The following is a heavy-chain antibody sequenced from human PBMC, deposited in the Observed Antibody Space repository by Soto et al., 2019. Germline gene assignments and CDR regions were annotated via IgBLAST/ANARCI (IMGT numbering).Heavy chain of an antibody. D-gene: IGHD2-15*01. J-gene: IGHJ4*02. CDR3: VRGQEVGAHFFDS. Sequence: EVQLVESGGGLVQPGGSLRLTCAVSGFTFRSFDFHWVRQATGKGLEWVATIGTIGDTYYPVSVKGRFTVSRENANSSVSLQMDSLRVGDTAVYFCVRGQEVGAHFFDSWGQGTPVTVSS. CDR1: GFTFRSFD. V-gene: IGHV3-13*01. CDR2: IGTIGDT.